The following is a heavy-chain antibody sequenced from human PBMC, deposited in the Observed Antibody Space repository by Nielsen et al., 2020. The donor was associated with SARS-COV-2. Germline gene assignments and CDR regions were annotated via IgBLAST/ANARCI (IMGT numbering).Heavy chain of an antibody. J-gene: IGHJ3*02. D-gene: IGHD4-17*01. CDR1: GFTFSSNY. V-gene: IGHV3-66*01. CDR2: ISCGGST. CDR3: ARDRQSYGDSAFDI. Sequence: GGSLRLSCAASGFTFSSNYMRWVRQAPGKGLEWVSVISCGGSTYYSDSVKGRFTISRDNSKNTLYLQMNSLRAEDTAVYYCARDRQSYGDSAFDIWGQGTMVTVSS.